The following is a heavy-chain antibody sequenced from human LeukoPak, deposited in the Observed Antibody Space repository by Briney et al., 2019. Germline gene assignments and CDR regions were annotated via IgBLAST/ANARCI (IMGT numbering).Heavy chain of an antibody. J-gene: IGHJ1*01. CDR2: ISASSTTI. D-gene: IGHD6-13*01. Sequence: HPGGSLRLSCAASGFIFSDHWMHWVRQAPGKRLEWVSYISASSTTIYYADSVKGRFTISRDNAKNSLYLQMNSLRAEDTAVYYCARAWREAAAFVYFHHWGQGTLVTVSS. CDR1: GFIFSDHW. V-gene: IGHV3-48*01. CDR3: ARAWREAAAFVYFHH.